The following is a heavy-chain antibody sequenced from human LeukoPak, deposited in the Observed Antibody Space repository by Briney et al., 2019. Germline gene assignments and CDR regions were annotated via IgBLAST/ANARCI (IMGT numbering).Heavy chain of an antibody. J-gene: IGHJ4*02. CDR1: GFTFSSYS. D-gene: IGHD6-25*01. CDR3: ARGYSSGYYFDY. CDR2: ISSSSTI. V-gene: IGHV3-48*01. Sequence: GGSLRLSCAASGFTFSSYSMNWVRQAPGKGLEWVSYISSSSTIYYADSVKGRFTISRDNAKNSLYLQMNSLRAEDTAVYYCARGYSSGYYFDYWGQGTRVTVSA.